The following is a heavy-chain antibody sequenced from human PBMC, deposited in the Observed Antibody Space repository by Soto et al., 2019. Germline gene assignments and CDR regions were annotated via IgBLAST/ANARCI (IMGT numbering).Heavy chain of an antibody. J-gene: IGHJ4*02. V-gene: IGHV1-8*01. CDR1: GYTFTSHD. D-gene: IGHD3-9*01. CDR2: MNPNSGNT. CDR3: ARGSAGATGRDY. Sequence: QVQLVQSGAEVKKPGASVKVSCKASGYTFTSHDINWVRQATGQGLEWMGWMNPNSGNTGYAQKFQGRVTMTRDTSISTAYMELRSLRSEDTAVYYCARGSAGATGRDYWGQGTLVTVSS.